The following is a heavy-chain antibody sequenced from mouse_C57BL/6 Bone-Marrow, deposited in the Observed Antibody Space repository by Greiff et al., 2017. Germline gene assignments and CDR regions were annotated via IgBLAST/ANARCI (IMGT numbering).Heavy chain of an antibody. CDR2: IYPGNGDT. CDR3: RRKMTTVVAKADD. J-gene: IGHJ2*01. CDR1: GYTFTSYC. Sequence: EVLLVESGTVLVRPGASVKMSCKTSGYTFTSYCMHWVKQRPGQGLEWIGAIYPGNGDTSYNPQFKGKAKLTAVPSASTAYMELSSLTNEDSAVSYCRRKMTTVVAKADDWGKGTTLTVSS. D-gene: IGHD1-1*01. V-gene: IGHV1-5*01.